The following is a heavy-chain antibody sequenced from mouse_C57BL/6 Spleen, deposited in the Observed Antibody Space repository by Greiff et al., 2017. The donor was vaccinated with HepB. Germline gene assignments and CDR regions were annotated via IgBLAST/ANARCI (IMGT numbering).Heavy chain of an antibody. J-gene: IGHJ1*03. Sequence: QVQLQQPGAELVRPGTSVKLSCKASGYTFTSYWMHWVKQRPGQGLEWIGVIDPSDSYTNYNQKFKGKATLTVDTSSSTAYMQLSSLTSEDSAVYYCARVGITTGYFDVWGTGTTVTVSS. CDR2: IDPSDSYT. CDR3: ARVGITTGYFDV. V-gene: IGHV1-59*01. CDR1: GYTFTSYW. D-gene: IGHD1-1*01.